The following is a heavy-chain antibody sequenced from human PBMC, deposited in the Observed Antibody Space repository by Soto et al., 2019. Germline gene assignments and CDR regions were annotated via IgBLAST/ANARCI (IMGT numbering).Heavy chain of an antibody. J-gene: IGHJ4*02. Sequence: QVQLVQSGAAVKKPGASVKVSCKASGYTFTSYAMNWVRQAPGQRLEWMGWINAVNGNTKYSQKFQGRVTITRDTSASTAYMELSSLRSEDTAVYYCARDADYYDFWSGGISPLDCWGQGTLVTVSS. CDR2: INAVNGNT. V-gene: IGHV1-3*01. CDR3: ARDADYYDFWSGGISPLDC. D-gene: IGHD3-3*01. CDR1: GYTFTSYA.